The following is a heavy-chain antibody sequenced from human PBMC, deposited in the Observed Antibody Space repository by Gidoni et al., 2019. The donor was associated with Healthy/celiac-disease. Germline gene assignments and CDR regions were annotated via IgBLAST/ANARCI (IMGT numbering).Heavy chain of an antibody. CDR2: IWYDGSNK. D-gene: IGHD2-15*01. CDR1: GFTFSSYG. V-gene: IGHV3-33*01. J-gene: IGHJ6*02. CDR3: ARDRYCSGGSCYSAWGYGMDV. Sequence: QVQLVESGGGVVQPGRSLRLSCAASGFTFSSYGMHWVQEAPGKGLEWVAVIWYDGSNKYYADSVKGRFTISRDNSKNTLYLQMNSLRAEDTAVYYCARDRYCSGGSCYSAWGYGMDVWGQGTTVTVSS.